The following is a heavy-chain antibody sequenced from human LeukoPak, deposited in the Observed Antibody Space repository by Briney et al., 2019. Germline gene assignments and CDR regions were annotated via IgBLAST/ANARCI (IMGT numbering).Heavy chain of an antibody. Sequence: SETLSLTCTVSGGSISSSSHYWGWTRQPPGKGLEWIGSIYYSGSTYYNPSLKSRVTIYIDTSKNQFSLNLSSVTAADTAVYYCAKSGGSGLIDYWGQGTLVTVSS. CDR2: IYYSGST. J-gene: IGHJ4*02. D-gene: IGHD1-26*01. CDR1: GGSISSSSHY. CDR3: AKSGGSGLIDY. V-gene: IGHV4-39*01.